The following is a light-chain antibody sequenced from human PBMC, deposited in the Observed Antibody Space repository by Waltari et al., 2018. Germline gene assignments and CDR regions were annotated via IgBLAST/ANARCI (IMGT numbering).Light chain of an antibody. V-gene: IGKV3-15*01. J-gene: IGKJ1*01. CDR2: ATS. CDR3: HQYNNWPPWT. Sequence: EIVMTQSPATLSVSPGEGATLSCRASQSISSNVAWYQQRPGQAPRLLIFATSTRATGVPARFRGSGSGTEFTLTISSMQSEDFAIYYCHQYNNWPPWTFGQGTKVEIK. CDR1: QSISSN.